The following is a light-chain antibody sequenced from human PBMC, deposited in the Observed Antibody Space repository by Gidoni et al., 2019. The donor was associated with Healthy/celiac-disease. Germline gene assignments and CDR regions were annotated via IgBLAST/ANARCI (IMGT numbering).Light chain of an antibody. Sequence: DIQMTQSPSSLSASVGDRVTITCQASQDISNYLNWYQQKPGKHPKLLIYDASNLETGVPSRFSGSGSGTDFTFTISSLQPEDIATYYCQQYDNLPFTFGPGTKVDIK. CDR1: QDISNY. V-gene: IGKV1-33*01. CDR3: QQYDNLPFT. CDR2: DAS. J-gene: IGKJ3*01.